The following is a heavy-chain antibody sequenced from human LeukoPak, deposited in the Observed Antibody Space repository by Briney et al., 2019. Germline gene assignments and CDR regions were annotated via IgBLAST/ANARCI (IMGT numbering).Heavy chain of an antibody. Sequence: SSETLSLTCSVSGGSISSSSHFWGWIRQPPGKGLEWIGTIYYSGSTYYNPSLKSRVTISVDTSKNQFSLKLSSVTAADTAVYHCARQSQRGGLDYWGQGTLVTVSS. J-gene: IGHJ4*02. CDR1: GGSISSSSHF. D-gene: IGHD1-26*01. CDR3: ARQSQRGGLDY. CDR2: IYYSGST. V-gene: IGHV4-39*01.